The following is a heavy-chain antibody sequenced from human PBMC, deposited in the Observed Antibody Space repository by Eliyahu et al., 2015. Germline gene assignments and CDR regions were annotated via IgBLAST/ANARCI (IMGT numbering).Heavy chain of an antibody. Sequence: EVQLVESGGGLVQPGGSLRLXCAASGFTFXSYSMNWVRQAPGKGLEWVSYISSSSSTIYYADSVKGRFTISRDNAKNSLYLQMNSLRAEDTAVYYCSYSSSGWYGEIAFDIWGQGTMVTVSS. D-gene: IGHD6-19*01. J-gene: IGHJ3*02. CDR2: ISSSSSTI. V-gene: IGHV3-48*01. CDR3: SYSSSGWYGEIAFDI. CDR1: GFTFXSYS.